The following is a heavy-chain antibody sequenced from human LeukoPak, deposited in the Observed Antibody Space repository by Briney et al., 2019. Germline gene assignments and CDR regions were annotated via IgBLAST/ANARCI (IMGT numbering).Heavy chain of an antibody. Sequence: NPSETLSLTCAVYIDSFSNYHWNWIRQTPSKGLEWIGEVNEVGGTNISPSLRNRVILSVDTSKNQFSLKLSSVTAADTAVYYCARRLLWFGEARFDYWGQGTLVTVSS. CDR2: VNEVGGT. CDR3: ARRLLWFGEARFDY. V-gene: IGHV4-34*01. D-gene: IGHD3-10*01. CDR1: IDSFSNYH. J-gene: IGHJ4*02.